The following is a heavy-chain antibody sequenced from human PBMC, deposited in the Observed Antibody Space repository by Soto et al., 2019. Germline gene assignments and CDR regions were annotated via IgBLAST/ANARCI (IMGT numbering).Heavy chain of an antibody. CDR1: GYSFTSYW. Sequence: PGESLKISCKGSGYSFTSYWIGWVRQMPGKGLEWMGIIYPGDSDTRYSPSFQGQVTISADKSISTAYLQWSSLKASDTAMYYCARQDHYCSTTTCYDDWGQGTLVTVCS. D-gene: IGHD2-2*01. V-gene: IGHV5-51*01. J-gene: IGHJ1*01. CDR2: IYPGDSDT. CDR3: ARQDHYCSTTTCYDD.